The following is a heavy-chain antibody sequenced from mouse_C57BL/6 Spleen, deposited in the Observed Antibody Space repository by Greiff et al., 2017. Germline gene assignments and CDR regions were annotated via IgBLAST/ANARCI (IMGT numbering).Heavy chain of an antibody. CDR3: STDCYDAMDY. D-gene: IGHD2-4*01. Sequence: QVQLQQSGPELVKPGASVKISCKASGYAFSSSWMNWVKQRPGKGLEWIGRIYPGAGGTNYNGKFQGKATLTADKSSSTAYMQLSSLTSVYSAVYFCSTDCYDAMDYGGQGTSVTVSS. CDR2: IYPGAGGT. CDR1: GYAFSSSW. V-gene: IGHV1-82*01. J-gene: IGHJ4*01.